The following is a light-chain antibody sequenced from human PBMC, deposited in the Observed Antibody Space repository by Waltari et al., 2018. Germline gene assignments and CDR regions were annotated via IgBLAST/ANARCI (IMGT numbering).Light chain of an antibody. CDR3: QTGGHGTWV. CDR2: VNSDGSH. CDR1: SGHSSNV. J-gene: IGLJ3*02. V-gene: IGLV4-69*01. Sequence: QLVLTQSPSASASLGASVRLTCTLSSGHSSNVIAWLQQQPQKGPRYLMKVNSDGSHSKGGEIPDRVSGSSSGAERYLTISSLQSEDEADYYCQTGGHGTWVFGGGTRLTVL.